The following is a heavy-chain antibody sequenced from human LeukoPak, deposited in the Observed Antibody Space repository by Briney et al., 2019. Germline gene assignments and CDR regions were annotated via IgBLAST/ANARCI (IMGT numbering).Heavy chain of an antibody. CDR2: MYHSGST. D-gene: IGHD6-19*01. J-gene: IGHJ4*02. Sequence: PSETLSLTCAVSGGSISSGGYSWSWIRQPPGKGLEWIGYMYHSGSTYYNPSLKSRVTISGDRSKNQFSLKLSSVTAADTAVYYCARGAKVAGTNDYWGQGTLVTVSS. CDR3: ARGAKVAGTNDY. CDR1: GGSISSGGYS. V-gene: IGHV4-30-2*01.